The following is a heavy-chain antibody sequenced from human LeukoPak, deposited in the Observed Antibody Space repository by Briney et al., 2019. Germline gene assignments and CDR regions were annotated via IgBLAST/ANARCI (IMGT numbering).Heavy chain of an antibody. CDR2: INHSGYT. Sequence: SESLSLTCAVSGVPFSNYYWSWVRQSPRQGLEWIGEINHSGYTNYNPSLKSRVTMSIDTSKNQFSLILTSVTAADAGVYYCTRAVAGHPDWGQGTLVTVSS. V-gene: IGHV4-34*01. CDR1: GVPFSNYY. D-gene: IGHD6-19*01. CDR3: TRAVAGHPD. J-gene: IGHJ4*02.